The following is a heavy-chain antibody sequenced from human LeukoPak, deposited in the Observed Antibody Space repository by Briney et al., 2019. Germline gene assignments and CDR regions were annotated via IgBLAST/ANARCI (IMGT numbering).Heavy chain of an antibody. CDR3: ATDLILTGYYSGDY. V-gene: IGHV4-61*01. D-gene: IGHD3-9*01. CDR2: IYNGVNT. CDR1: GASVSSASY. Sequence: SQTLSLTCTVSGASVSSASYWTWIRQPPGKGVEWIAHIYNGVNTNYNPSLKSRVTISVDTSKNQFSLRLNSVTAADTAVYYCATDLILTGYYSGDYWGQGTPVTVSS. J-gene: IGHJ4*02.